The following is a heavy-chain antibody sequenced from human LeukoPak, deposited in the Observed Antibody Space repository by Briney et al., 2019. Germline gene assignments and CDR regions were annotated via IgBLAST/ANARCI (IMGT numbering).Heavy chain of an antibody. Sequence: PSETLSLLCAVYGGPFSGYYWTWIRETPEKGREGIGEMNPSGSTSYNPSLKRRVTISVDTSKNQSSLKLSSVTAADTAVYYCARGRQDVTMIVVVMTAVSYYLDVWGKGTTVTVS. CDR2: MNPSGST. J-gene: IGHJ6*03. CDR3: ARGRQDVTMIVVVMTAVSYYLDV. V-gene: IGHV4-34*01. D-gene: IGHD3-22*01. CDR1: GGPFSGYY.